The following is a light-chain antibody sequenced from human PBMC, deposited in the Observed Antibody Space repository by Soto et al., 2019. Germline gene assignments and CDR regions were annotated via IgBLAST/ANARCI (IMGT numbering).Light chain of an antibody. Sequence: QLPQSPSPLSASVGDRISITCRASQTITNHLNWYQQKPGKAPILLVYAASTLETGVPSRFSGSGSGTEFTLTISSLQPEDFATYYCQQLNSYPITFGQGTRLEIK. CDR3: QQLNSYPIT. CDR2: AAS. V-gene: IGKV1-9*01. J-gene: IGKJ5*01. CDR1: QTITNH.